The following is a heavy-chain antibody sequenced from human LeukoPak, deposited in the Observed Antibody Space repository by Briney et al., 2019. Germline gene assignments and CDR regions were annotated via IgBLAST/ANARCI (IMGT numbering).Heavy chain of an antibody. D-gene: IGHD2-2*01. CDR3: ARHPRNVYCSSTSCYAGYYLDY. Sequence: SVKVSCKASGGTFSSYAISWVRQAPGQGLEWMGGIIPIFGTANYAQKFQGRVTITADKSTSTAYMELSSLRSEDTAVYYCARHPRNVYCSSTSCYAGYYLDYWGQGTLVTVSS. V-gene: IGHV1-69*06. CDR2: IIPIFGTA. J-gene: IGHJ4*02. CDR1: GGTFSSYA.